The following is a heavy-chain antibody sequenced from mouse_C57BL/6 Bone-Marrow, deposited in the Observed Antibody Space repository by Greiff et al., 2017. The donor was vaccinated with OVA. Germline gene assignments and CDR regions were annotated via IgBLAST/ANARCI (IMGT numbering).Heavy chain of an antibody. D-gene: IGHD1-2*01. CDR3: ARHGLDY. CDR1: GYTFTDYY. J-gene: IGHJ2*01. Sequence: EVQRVESGPVLVKPGASVKMSCKASGYTFTDYYMNWVKQSHGKSLEWIGVINPYNGGTSYNQKFKGKATLTVDKSSSTAYMELNSLTSEDSAVYYCARHGLDYWGQGTTLTVSS. V-gene: IGHV1-19*01. CDR2: INPYNGGT.